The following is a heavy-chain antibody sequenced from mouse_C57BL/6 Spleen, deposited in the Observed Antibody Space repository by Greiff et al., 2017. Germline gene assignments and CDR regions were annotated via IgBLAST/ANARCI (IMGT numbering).Heavy chain of an antibody. Sequence: EVQLQQSGGGLVKPGGSLKLSCAASGFTFSSYAMSWVRQTPEKRLEWVATISDGGSYTYYPDNVKGRFTISRDNAKNNLYLQMSHLKSEDTAMYYCARDGGNYQYHFDYWGQGTTLTVSS. J-gene: IGHJ2*01. CDR3: ARDGGNYQYHFDY. CDR2: ISDGGSYT. V-gene: IGHV5-4*01. CDR1: GFTFSSYA. D-gene: IGHD2-1*01.